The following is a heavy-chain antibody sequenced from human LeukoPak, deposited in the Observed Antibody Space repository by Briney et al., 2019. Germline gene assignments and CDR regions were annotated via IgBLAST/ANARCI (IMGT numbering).Heavy chain of an antibody. CDR1: GFTFSSYS. Sequence: GGSLRLSCAASGFTFSSYSMNWVRQAPGKGLEWVSSISSGGMWIYYADSLKGRFTISRDNAKNSLYLQMKSLRVEDTAVYYCARDAGGRTQREGWFDPRGQGTLVTVSS. J-gene: IGHJ5*02. D-gene: IGHD1-26*01. CDR3: ARDAGGRTQREGWFDP. V-gene: IGHV3-21*01. CDR2: ISSGGMWI.